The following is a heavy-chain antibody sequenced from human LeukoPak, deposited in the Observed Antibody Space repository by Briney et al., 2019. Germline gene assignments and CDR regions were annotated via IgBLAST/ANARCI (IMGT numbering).Heavy chain of an antibody. D-gene: IGHD2-15*01. CDR3: ASRLLGYCSGGSCPLDAFDI. Sequence: SETLSLTCTVSGYSISSGYYWGWIRQPPGKGLEWIGSIYHSGSTYHNPSLKSRVTISVDTSKNQFSLKLSSVTAADTAVYYCASRLLGYCSGGSCPLDAFDIWGQGTMVTVSS. CDR2: IYHSGST. CDR1: GYSISSGYY. V-gene: IGHV4-38-2*02. J-gene: IGHJ3*02.